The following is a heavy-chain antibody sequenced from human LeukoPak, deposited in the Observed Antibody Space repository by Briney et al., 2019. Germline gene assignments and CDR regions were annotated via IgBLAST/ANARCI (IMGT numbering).Heavy chain of an antibody. CDR3: AKDQDYYDSSGYYDRAFDI. CDR2: ISGSGGST. Sequence: PGGSLRLSCAASGFTFSSYAMSWVRQAPGKGLEWVSAISGSGGSTYYADSVKGRFTISRDNSKNTLYLQMNSLRAEDTAVYYCAKDQDYYDSSGYYDRAFDIWGQGTMVTVSS. J-gene: IGHJ3*02. D-gene: IGHD3-22*01. CDR1: GFTFSSYA. V-gene: IGHV3-23*01.